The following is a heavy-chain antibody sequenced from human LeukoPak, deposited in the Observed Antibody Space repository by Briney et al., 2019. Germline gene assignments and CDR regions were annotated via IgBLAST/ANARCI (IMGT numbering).Heavy chain of an antibody. Sequence: PSETLSLTCTVYGGTICSFYWSWIRQPPGKGLEWSGYIYYSGSTNYTPSLKSRVTISLDTSKNQFSLTLSSVPPADTAVYYCARATAYYCVDYWGQGTLVTVSS. V-gene: IGHV4-59*01. D-gene: IGHD2-21*01. CDR2: IYYSGST. J-gene: IGHJ4*02. CDR3: ARATAYYCVDY. CDR1: GGTICSFY.